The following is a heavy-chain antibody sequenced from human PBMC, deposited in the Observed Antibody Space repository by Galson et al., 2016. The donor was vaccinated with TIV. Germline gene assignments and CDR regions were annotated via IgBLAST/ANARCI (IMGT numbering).Heavy chain of an antibody. CDR1: GGSLSDYC. CDR3: TRVRRGNVGVVDATDAFDI. V-gene: IGHV4-34*01. Sequence: ETLSLTCAVYGGSLSDYCWSWIRQPPGKGLEWIGEINHSGRTHHNPSLKSRVTISLDTSKNQFSLTLTSVTAADTALFYCTRVRRGNVGVVDATDAFDIWDQGTMVTVSS. D-gene: IGHD2-15*01. J-gene: IGHJ3*02. CDR2: INHSGRT.